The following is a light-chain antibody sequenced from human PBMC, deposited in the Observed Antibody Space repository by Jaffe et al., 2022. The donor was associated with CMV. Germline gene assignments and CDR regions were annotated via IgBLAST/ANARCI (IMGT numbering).Light chain of an antibody. CDR3: CSYAGSYTWV. V-gene: IGLV2-11*01. CDR1: SSDVDNSNY. J-gene: IGLJ2*01. CDR2: DVN. Sequence: QSALTQPRSVSGSPGQSVTISCTGTSSDVDNSNYDSWYQQHPGKAPKLMIYDVNKRPSGVPDRFSGSKSGNTASLTISGLQAEDEADYYCCSYAGSYTWVFGGGTKLTVL.